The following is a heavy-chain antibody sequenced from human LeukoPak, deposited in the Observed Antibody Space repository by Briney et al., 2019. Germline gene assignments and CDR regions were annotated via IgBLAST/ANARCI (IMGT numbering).Heavy chain of an antibody. CDR3: ARDEAWLRFLY. Sequence: QTGGSLRLSCAASGFTFSSYAMHWVRQAPGKGLEWVAVISYDGSNKYYADSVKGRFTISRDNSKNTLYLQMSSLRAEDTAVYYCARDEAWLRFLYWGQGTLVTVSS. CDR1: GFTFSSYA. CDR2: ISYDGSNK. J-gene: IGHJ4*02. V-gene: IGHV3-30*04. D-gene: IGHD5-12*01.